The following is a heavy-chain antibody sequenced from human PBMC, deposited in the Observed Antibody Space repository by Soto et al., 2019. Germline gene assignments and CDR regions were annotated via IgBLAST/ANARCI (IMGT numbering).Heavy chain of an antibody. D-gene: IGHD3-9*01. CDR2: IKSKTDGGTT. Sequence: GGSLRLSCAASGFTFSNAWMSWVRQAPGKGLEWVGRIKSKTDGGTTDYAAPVKGRFTISRDDSKNTLYLQMNSLKTEDTAVYYCSREYDILTGSKYNWFDPWGQGTLVTVS. CDR1: GFTFSNAW. V-gene: IGHV3-15*01. CDR3: SREYDILTGSKYNWFDP. J-gene: IGHJ5*02.